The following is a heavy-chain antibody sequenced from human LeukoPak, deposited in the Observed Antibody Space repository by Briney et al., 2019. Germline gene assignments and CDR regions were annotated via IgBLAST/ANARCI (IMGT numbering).Heavy chain of an antibody. J-gene: IGHJ5*02. D-gene: IGHD3-10*01. CDR2: ICTSGST. V-gene: IGHV4-4*07. CDR1: GGSISSYY. Sequence: PSETLSLTCTVSGGSISSYYWSWIRQPAGKGLEWVGRICTSGSTNYNPSLKSRVTMSVDTSKNQFSLKLSSVTAADTAVYYCARDCDVDYYGSGSYYPTLGNWFDPWGQGTLVTVSS. CDR3: ARDCDVDYYGSGSYYPTLGNWFDP.